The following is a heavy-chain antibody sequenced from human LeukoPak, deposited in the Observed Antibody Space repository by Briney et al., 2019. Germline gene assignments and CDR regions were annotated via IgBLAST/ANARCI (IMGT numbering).Heavy chain of an antibody. CDR2: IIPIFGTA. CDR1: GGTFSSYA. J-gene: IGHJ4*02. Sequence: SVKVSCKASGGTFSSYAISWMRQAPGQGLEWMGRIIPIFGTANYAQKFQGRVTITTDESTSTAYMELGSLRSEDTAVYYCARLAVAGKFDYWGQGTLVTVSS. D-gene: IGHD6-19*01. V-gene: IGHV1-69*05. CDR3: ARLAVAGKFDY.